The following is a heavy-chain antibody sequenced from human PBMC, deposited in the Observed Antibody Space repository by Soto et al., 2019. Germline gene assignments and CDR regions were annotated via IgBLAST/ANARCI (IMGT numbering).Heavy chain of an antibody. CDR1: GFTVTRYA. J-gene: IGHJ4*02. CDR2: LSGGNT. V-gene: IGHV3-23*01. Sequence: GGSLRLSFAASGFTVTRYAMSWVRPAPGKGLEWVSTLSGGNTYYADSVKGRFTISRDNSENTLYLQMISLRVEDMAIYYCAKGPHSSAWHYFDYWGQGTLVTVSS. D-gene: IGHD6-19*01. CDR3: AKGPHSSAWHYFDY.